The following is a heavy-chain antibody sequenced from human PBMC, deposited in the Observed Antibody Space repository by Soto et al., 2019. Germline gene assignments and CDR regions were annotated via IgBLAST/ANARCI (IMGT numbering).Heavy chain of an antibody. CDR3: AKDLLAPTSGWGSGYFDY. CDR1: GFTFSSYA. D-gene: IGHD7-27*01. V-gene: IGHV3-23*01. Sequence: GGSLRLSCAASGFTFSSYAMSWVRQAPGKGLVWVSAISGSGGSTYYADSVKGRFTISRDNSKNTLYLQMNSLRAEDTAVYYCAKDLLAPTSGWGSGYFDYWGQGTLVTVSS. J-gene: IGHJ4*02. CDR2: ISGSGGST.